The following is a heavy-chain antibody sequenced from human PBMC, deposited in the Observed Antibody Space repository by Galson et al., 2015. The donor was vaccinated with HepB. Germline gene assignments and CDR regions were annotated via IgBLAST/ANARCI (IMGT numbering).Heavy chain of an antibody. V-gene: IGHV3-74*01. CDR1: GFTFSSYW. CDR3: ARVDTPYSSSWSHYFDY. D-gene: IGHD6-13*01. Sequence: SLRLSCAASGFTFSSYWMHWVRQAPGKGLVWVSRINSDGSSTSYADSVKGRFTISRDNAKNTLYLQMNSPRAEDTAVYYCARVDTPYSSSWSHYFDYWGQGTLVTVSS. J-gene: IGHJ4*02. CDR2: INSDGSST.